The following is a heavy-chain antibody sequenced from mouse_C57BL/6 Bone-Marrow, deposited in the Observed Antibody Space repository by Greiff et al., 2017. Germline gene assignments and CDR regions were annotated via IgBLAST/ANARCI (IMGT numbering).Heavy chain of an antibody. V-gene: IGHV7-3*01. J-gene: IGHJ1*03. Sequence: EVMLVESGGGLVQPGGSLSLSCAASGFTFTDYYMSWVRQPPGKALEWLGFISNTANGYTTEYSASVKGRFTISSDNSPSILYLQMNALRAEDSATYYCARYDGDVWGTGTTVTVSS. CDR1: GFTFTDYY. CDR2: ISNTANGYTT. CDR3: ARYDGDV.